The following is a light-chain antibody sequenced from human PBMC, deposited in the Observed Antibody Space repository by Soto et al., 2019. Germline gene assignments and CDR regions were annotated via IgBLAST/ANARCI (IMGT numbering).Light chain of an antibody. CDR1: SSNIGADYA. CDR2: AND. V-gene: IGLV1-40*01. CDR3: QSYDSTVSGAVV. J-gene: IGLJ2*01. Sequence: QSVLTQPPSVSGAPGQRVTISCTGSSSNIGADYAVHWYQQFPGTAPKLLIFANDNRPSGVPDRFSGSKSGTSASLAITGLQAEDEADYFCQSYDSTVSGAVVFGGGTQLTVL.